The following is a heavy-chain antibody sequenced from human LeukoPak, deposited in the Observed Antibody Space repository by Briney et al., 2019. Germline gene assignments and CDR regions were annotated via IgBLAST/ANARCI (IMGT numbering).Heavy chain of an antibody. D-gene: IGHD3-10*01. J-gene: IGHJ5*02. CDR2: IKQDGIEK. Sequence: GGSLRLSCTASGFTFSNYWMTWIRQAPGKGLEWVANIKQDGIEKYYVDSVEGRFTVSRDNSKNSLFLQIESLRAADTAVYYCATEGTDGRGSFGWFDAWGQGTLVTVSS. CDR3: ATEGTDGRGSFGWFDA. CDR1: GFTFSNYW. V-gene: IGHV3-7*01.